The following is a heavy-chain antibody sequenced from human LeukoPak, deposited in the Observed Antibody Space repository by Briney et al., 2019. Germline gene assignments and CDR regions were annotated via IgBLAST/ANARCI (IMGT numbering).Heavy chain of an antibody. CDR2: ITWNGDKR. CDR1: GFKFDDYD. CDR3: ARDPFCSSSTGCYFEDWFDP. Sequence: PGGSLRLSCTASGFKFDDYDMSWVRQVPGKGLEWVSGITWNGDKRCYSDSVRGRYAISRDNTKKSLYLQMSSLRAEDTALYYCARDPFCSSSTGCYFEDWFDPWGPGTLVTVSS. V-gene: IGHV3-20*04. D-gene: IGHD2-2*01. J-gene: IGHJ5*02.